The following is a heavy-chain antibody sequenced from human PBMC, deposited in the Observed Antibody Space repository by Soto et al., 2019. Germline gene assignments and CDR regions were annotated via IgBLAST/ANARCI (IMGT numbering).Heavy chain of an antibody. J-gene: IGHJ6*02. CDR1: GYTFTNFG. Sequence: ASVKVSCKASGYTFTNFGISWVRQAPGQGLEWMGWISAYNGNTNYAQKFQGRVTMTTDTSTSTAYMVLSSLRSEDTAVYYCARGELELPSYYYYGMDVWGQGTTVTVSS. V-gene: IGHV1-18*01. D-gene: IGHD1-7*01. CDR2: ISAYNGNT. CDR3: ARGELELPSYYYYGMDV.